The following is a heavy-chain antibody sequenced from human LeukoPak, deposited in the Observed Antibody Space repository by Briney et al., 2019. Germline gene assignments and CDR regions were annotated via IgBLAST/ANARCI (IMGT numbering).Heavy chain of an antibody. CDR3: AREGYYYDSSGYLDY. Sequence: PGGSLRLSFAASAFTFNTYWMHWVRQVPGKGLEWVAFIRYDGSNEYYADSVKGRFTISRDNAKNSLYLQMNSLRAEDTAVYYCAREGYYYDSSGYLDYWGQGTLVTVSS. CDR2: IRYDGSNE. V-gene: IGHV3-30*02. CDR1: AFTFNTYW. D-gene: IGHD3-22*01. J-gene: IGHJ4*02.